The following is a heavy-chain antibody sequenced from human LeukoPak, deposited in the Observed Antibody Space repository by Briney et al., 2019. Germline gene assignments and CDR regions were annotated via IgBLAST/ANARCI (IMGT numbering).Heavy chain of an antibody. V-gene: IGHV3-30*18. J-gene: IGHJ5*02. CDR2: ISYDGSNK. CDR1: GFTFSSYG. D-gene: IGHD6-25*01. Sequence: TGGSLRLSCAASGFTFSSYGMHWVRQAPGKGLEWVAVISYDGSNKYYADSVKGRFTISRDNSKNTLYLQMNSLRAEDTAVYYCAKHGSGERGYNWFDPWGQGTLVTVSS. CDR3: AKHGSGERGYNWFDP.